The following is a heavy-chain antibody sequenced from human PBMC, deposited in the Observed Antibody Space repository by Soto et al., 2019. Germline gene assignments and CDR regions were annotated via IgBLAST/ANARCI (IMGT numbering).Heavy chain of an antibody. J-gene: IGHJ6*02. D-gene: IGHD1-1*01. Sequence: GGSLRLSCVGSGFTFTSYSVNWVRQAPGKGLEWVSYITASTTTIYYADSVKGRFTISRDNAKNSVYLQMNSLRDEDTAVYYCARDGRRGYDMDVWGQGTTVTVSS. CDR3: ARDGRRGYDMDV. V-gene: IGHV3-48*02. CDR1: GFTFTSYS. CDR2: ITASTTTI.